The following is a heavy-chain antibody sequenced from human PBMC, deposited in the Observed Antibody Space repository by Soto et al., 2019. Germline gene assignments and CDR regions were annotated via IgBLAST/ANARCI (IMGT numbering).Heavy chain of an antibody. CDR1: GFTFSGSA. CDR2: IRSKANSYAT. Sequence: EVQLVESGGGLVQPGGSLKLSCAASGFTFSGSAMHWVRQASGKGLEWVGRIRSKANSYATAYAASVKGRFTISRDDSKNTAYLQMNSLKTEDTAVYYCTRQGSSQKSTGTPHYYYGMDVWGQGTTVTVSS. V-gene: IGHV3-73*02. D-gene: IGHD1-1*01. J-gene: IGHJ6*02. CDR3: TRQGSSQKSTGTPHYYYGMDV.